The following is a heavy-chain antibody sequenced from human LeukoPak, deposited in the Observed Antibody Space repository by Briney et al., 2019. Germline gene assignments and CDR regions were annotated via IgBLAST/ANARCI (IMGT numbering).Heavy chain of an antibody. CDR1: GASLSSGDHY. J-gene: IGHJ4*02. CDR2: IFYGGTT. D-gene: IGHD4-11*01. CDR3: ARVGHYSWKYFDY. V-gene: IGHV4-30-4*08. Sequence: PSETLSLTCTVSGASLSSGDHYWSWIRQPPGKGLEWIGYIFYGGTTSYNPSLESRFIISVDTSKNQFYLKLSSVTAADTAVYYCARVGHYSWKYFDYWGQGALVTVSS.